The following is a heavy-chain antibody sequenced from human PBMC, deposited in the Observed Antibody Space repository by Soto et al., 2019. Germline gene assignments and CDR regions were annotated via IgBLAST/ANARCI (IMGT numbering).Heavy chain of an antibody. CDR3: ARGGNRYSNVASGVGGFDY. CDR1: GASISSSY. J-gene: IGHJ4*01. Sequence: PSETLSLTCTVSGASISSSYWSWIRQSPERGLEWIAYVYHTGATNHNPSLKSRVTISLDTSKGQLSLNLTSLTTADTAVYFCARGGNRYSNVASGVGGFDYWGQGSLVTVSS. V-gene: IGHV4-59*01. CDR2: VYHTGAT. D-gene: IGHD5-12*01.